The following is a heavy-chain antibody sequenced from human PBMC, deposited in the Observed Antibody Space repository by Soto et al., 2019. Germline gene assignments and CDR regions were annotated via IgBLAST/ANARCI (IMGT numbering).Heavy chain of an antibody. CDR2: ISGSGGST. Sequence: EVQLLESGGGLVQPGGSLRLSCAASGFTFSSYAMSWVRQAPGKGREWVSAISGSGGSTYSADSVKGRFTISRDNSKNTLYLQMNSLRAEDTAVYYCAKNPNWNYLLYFDYWGQGTLVTVSS. D-gene: IGHD1-7*01. J-gene: IGHJ4*02. CDR3: AKNPNWNYLLYFDY. V-gene: IGHV3-23*01. CDR1: GFTFSSYA.